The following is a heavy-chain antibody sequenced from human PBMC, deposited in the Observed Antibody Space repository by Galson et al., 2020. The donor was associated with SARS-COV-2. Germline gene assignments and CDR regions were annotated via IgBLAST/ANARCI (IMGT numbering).Heavy chain of an antibody. D-gene: IGHD6-19*01. CDR2: ISHSGST. CDR3: ARRSDRAAYYYFGLDV. V-gene: IGHV4-34*01. J-gene: IGHJ6*02. CDR1: GGSFSGYY. Sequence: SETLSLTCAIYGGSFSGYYWSWIRQPPGKGLEWIGEISHSGSTNYNPSLKSRVTMSVDTSKNHVSLKLNSVTAADTAVYYCARRSDRAAYYYFGLDVWGQGTTVNVS.